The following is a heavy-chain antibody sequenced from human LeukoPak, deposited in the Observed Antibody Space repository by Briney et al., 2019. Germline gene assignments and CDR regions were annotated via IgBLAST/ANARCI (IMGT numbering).Heavy chain of an antibody. J-gene: IGHJ3*02. CDR1: GFTFRNYA. Sequence: PGRSLRLSCAAPGFTFRNYAMHWVRQAPGKGLEWVAVISYDGSNKYYADSVKGRFTISRGNSKNTLYLQMNSLRVEDTAVYYCAKNDEDQWLRSAFDIWGQGTMVTVSS. D-gene: IGHD6-19*01. V-gene: IGHV3-30*04. CDR2: ISYDGSNK. CDR3: AKNDEDQWLRSAFDI.